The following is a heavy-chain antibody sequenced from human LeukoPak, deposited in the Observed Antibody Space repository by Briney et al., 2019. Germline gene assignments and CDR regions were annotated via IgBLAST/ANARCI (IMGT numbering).Heavy chain of an antibody. D-gene: IGHD3-22*01. Sequence: GGSLRLSCAASGFTFSSYWMNWVRQVPGKGLEWVANIKQDGSEKHYVDSVKGRFTISRDNAKNSVYLQMNSLRAEDTAAYYCARGYDTGSWGQGTLVTVSS. J-gene: IGHJ5*02. CDR1: GFTFSSYW. CDR2: IKQDGSEK. V-gene: IGHV3-7*04. CDR3: ARGYDTGS.